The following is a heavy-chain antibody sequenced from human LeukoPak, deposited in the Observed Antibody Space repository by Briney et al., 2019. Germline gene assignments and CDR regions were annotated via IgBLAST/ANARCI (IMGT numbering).Heavy chain of an antibody. Sequence: KTSETLSLTCTVSGGSISSSSYYWGWIRQPPGKGLEWIGSIYYSGSTYYNPSLKSRVTMSVDTSKNQFSLKLSSVTAADTAVYYCVRRCGGTCYSPSAFDIWGQGTMVTVSS. V-gene: IGHV4-39*01. CDR1: GGSISSSSYY. CDR2: IYYSGST. J-gene: IGHJ3*02. CDR3: VRRCGGTCYSPSAFDI. D-gene: IGHD2-15*01.